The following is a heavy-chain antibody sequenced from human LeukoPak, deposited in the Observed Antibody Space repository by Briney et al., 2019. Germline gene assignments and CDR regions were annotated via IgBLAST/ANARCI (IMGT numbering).Heavy chain of an antibody. CDR3: AKLAGFYYYYYMDV. D-gene: IGHD6-19*01. CDR2: ISGGVGST. V-gene: IGHV3-23*01. Sequence: GGSLRPSCAASGFTFSSYAMSWVRQAAGKRLEWISAISGGVGSTYYADSVKGRFTISRDNSKNTLYLQMNSLRAEDTAVYYCAKLAGFYYYYYMDVWGKGTTVTVSS. J-gene: IGHJ6*03. CDR1: GFTFSSYA.